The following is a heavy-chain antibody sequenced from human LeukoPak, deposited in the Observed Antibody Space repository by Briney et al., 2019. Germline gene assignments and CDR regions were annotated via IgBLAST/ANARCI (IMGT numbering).Heavy chain of an antibody. Sequence: SETLSLTCTVSGGSMSSYSWTWIRQSPGKGPEWIEVIYTSGSTTYNPSFKSRVTMSIDTSKNQFSLRLTSATAADTAFYYCARRRGGYGEGEFNYWGQGILVTVSS. CDR1: GGSMSSYS. D-gene: IGHD4-17*01. CDR3: ARRRGGYGEGEFNY. CDR2: IYTSGST. J-gene: IGHJ4*02. V-gene: IGHV4-4*09.